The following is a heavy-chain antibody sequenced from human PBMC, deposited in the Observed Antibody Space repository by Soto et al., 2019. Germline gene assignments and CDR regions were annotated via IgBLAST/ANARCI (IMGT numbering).Heavy chain of an antibody. CDR2: ISDSGTT. CDR1: GASITTDY. J-gene: IGHJ6*02. Sequence: SETLSLTCTVSGASITTDYWSWIRQPPGKGLEFIAYISDSGTTNYNPSLNSRVTISLDTSKSQFSLRLTSVTAADTAVYYCAREGFNAGYSTFYDMDVWGQGTTVTVSS. D-gene: IGHD6-13*01. CDR3: AREGFNAGYSTFYDMDV. V-gene: IGHV4-59*12.